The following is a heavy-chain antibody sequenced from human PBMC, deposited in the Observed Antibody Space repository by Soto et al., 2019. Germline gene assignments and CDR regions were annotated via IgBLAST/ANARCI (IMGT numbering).Heavy chain of an antibody. Sequence: GGSLRLSCAASGFTFSSYAMSWVRQAPGKGLEWVSAISGSGGSTYYADSVKGRFTISRDNSKNTLYLQMNSLRAEDTAVYYCAKVGQNYDFWSGYFDYWGQGTLVTVSS. J-gene: IGHJ4*02. CDR3: AKVGQNYDFWSGYFDY. CDR2: ISGSGGST. V-gene: IGHV3-23*01. D-gene: IGHD3-3*01. CDR1: GFTFSSYA.